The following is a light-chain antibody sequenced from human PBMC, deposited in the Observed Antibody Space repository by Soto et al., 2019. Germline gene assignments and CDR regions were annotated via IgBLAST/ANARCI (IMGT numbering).Light chain of an antibody. V-gene: IGKV1-5*01. CDR1: QSISSW. CDR2: DAS. Sequence: DIQMTQSPSTLSASVGDRVTITCRASQSISSWLAWYRQKPGKAPKLLIYDASSLESGVPSRFSGSGSGTEFTLTISSLQPDDFANYYCQQYNSYSRTFGQGTEVDIK. CDR3: QQYNSYSRT. J-gene: IGKJ1*01.